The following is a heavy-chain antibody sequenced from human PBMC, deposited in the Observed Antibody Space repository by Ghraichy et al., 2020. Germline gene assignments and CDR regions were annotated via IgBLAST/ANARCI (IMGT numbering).Heavy chain of an antibody. D-gene: IGHD2-2*01. CDR2: IEDSGST. CDR3: ARRTRTLGYCFTTSCYRGSFDI. Sequence: SQTLSLTCAVYGGSFSGYYWTWIRQPPGKGLEWIGEIEDSGSTNYNPSLKSRVDISGDTSKKQFSLKLSSVTAADTAVYYCARRTRTLGYCFTTSCYRGSFDIWGQGTMVNVSS. J-gene: IGHJ3*02. V-gene: IGHV4-34*01. CDR1: GGSFSGYY.